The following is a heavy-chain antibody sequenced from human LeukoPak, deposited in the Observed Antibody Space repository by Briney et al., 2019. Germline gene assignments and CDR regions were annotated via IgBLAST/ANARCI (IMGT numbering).Heavy chain of an antibody. V-gene: IGHV3-7*01. Sequence: GGSLRLSCAASGFTFSSYWMSWVRQAPGKGLEWVANIKQDGSEKYYVDSVKGRFTISRDNAKNSLYLQMNSLRAEDTAVYYCARDGVDYDFWSGFNDAFDIWGQGTMVTVSS. D-gene: IGHD3-3*01. J-gene: IGHJ3*02. CDR3: ARDGVDYDFWSGFNDAFDI. CDR1: GFTFSSYW. CDR2: IKQDGSEK.